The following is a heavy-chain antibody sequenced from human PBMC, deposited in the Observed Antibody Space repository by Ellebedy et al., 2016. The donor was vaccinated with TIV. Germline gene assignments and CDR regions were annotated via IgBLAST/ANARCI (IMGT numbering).Heavy chain of an antibody. CDR3: ARTNGEFDY. D-gene: IGHD2-8*01. J-gene: IGHJ4*02. CDR1: GGSIRSYY. Sequence: SETLSLTCTVSGGSIRSYYWSWIRQPPGKGLEWIGYIYYSGRTNYNPSLKSRVTISVDTSKNQFSLKLSSVTAADTAVYYCARTNGEFDYWGQGTLVTVSS. V-gene: IGHV4-59*01. CDR2: IYYSGRT.